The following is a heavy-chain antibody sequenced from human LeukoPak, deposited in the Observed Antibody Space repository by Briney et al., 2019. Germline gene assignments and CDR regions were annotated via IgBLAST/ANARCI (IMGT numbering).Heavy chain of an antibody. D-gene: IGHD3-16*01. Sequence: SETLSLTCTVSGGSISDYYWNWIRQPPGKGLEWIGYIYYGGSTDYNPSLKSRVTISVDTSKNQFSLELSSVTAADTAVYFCAGGSYGIDYWGQGTLVTVSS. CDR3: AGGSYGIDY. CDR2: IYYGGST. J-gene: IGHJ4*02. V-gene: IGHV4-59*08. CDR1: GGSISDYY.